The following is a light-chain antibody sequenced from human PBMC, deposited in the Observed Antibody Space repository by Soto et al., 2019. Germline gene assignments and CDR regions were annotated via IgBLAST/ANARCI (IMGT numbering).Light chain of an antibody. CDR1: QSVSNN. CDR3: QQYNNWPPLYT. J-gene: IGKJ2*01. CDR2: GAS. Sequence: EIVMTQSPATLSASPGERATLSCRASQSVSNNLAWYQQKPGQAPRLLIYGASTRATGIPARFSGSGSGTEFTLTISSLQSEDFAVYYCQQYNNWPPLYTFGQGTKLEIK. V-gene: IGKV3-15*01.